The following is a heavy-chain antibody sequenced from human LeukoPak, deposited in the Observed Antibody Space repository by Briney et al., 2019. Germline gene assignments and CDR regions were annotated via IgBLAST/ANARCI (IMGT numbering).Heavy chain of an antibody. CDR3: ARDGPHYYDSSGNDWFDP. J-gene: IGHJ5*02. V-gene: IGHV3-30-3*01. CDR2: ISYDGSNK. Sequence: GRSLRLSCAASGFTFSSYAMHWVRQAPGKGLEWVAVISYDGSNKYYADSEKGRFTISRDNSKNTLYLQMNSLRAEDTAVYYCARDGPHYYDSSGNDWFDPWGQGTLVTVSS. CDR1: GFTFSSYA. D-gene: IGHD3-22*01.